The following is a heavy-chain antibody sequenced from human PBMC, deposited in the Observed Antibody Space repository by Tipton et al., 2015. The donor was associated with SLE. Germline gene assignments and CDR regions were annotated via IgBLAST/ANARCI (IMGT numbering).Heavy chain of an antibody. CDR1: GFTFDDYA. J-gene: IGHJ4*02. CDR3: AKDVCRGNWNYGVGFDY. V-gene: IGHV3-9*03. CDR2: ISWNSGSI. Sequence: SLRLSCAASGFTFDDYAMHWVRQAPGKGLEWVSGISWNSGSIGYADSVKGRFTISRDNAKNSLYLQMNSLRAEDMALYYCAKDVCRGNWNYGVGFDYWGQGTLVTVSS. D-gene: IGHD1-7*01.